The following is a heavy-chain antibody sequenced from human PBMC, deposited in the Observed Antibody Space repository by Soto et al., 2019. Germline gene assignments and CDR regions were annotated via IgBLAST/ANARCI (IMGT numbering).Heavy chain of an antibody. CDR1: GGTFSSYA. CDR2: IIPIFGTA. J-gene: IGHJ4*02. Sequence: ASVKVSCKASGGTFSSYAISWVRQAPGQGLEWMGGIIPIFGTANYAQKFQGRVTITADESTSTAYMELSSLRSEDTAVYYCARNRRVTSGLWYFDYWGQGTLVTVSS. CDR3: ARNRRVTSGLWYFDY. D-gene: IGHD4-4*01. V-gene: IGHV1-69*13.